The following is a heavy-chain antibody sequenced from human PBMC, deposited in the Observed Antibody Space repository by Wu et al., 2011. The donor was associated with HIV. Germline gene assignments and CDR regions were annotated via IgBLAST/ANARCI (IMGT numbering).Heavy chain of an antibody. CDR2: ISAYNGKT. CDR1: GYTFTTYS. CDR3: ARRPGVAVVEDYYGMDV. Sequence: QPQLIQSGGEVKKPGASVKVSCKASGYTFTTYSISWVREAPGQGLEWMAWISAYNGKTKSAQKFQGRVTLTTDTSTSTAYMELRSLKSDDTAVYYCARRPGVAVVEDYYGMDVWAKGQRSPSP. V-gene: IGHV1-18*04. D-gene: IGHD6-19*01. J-gene: IGHJ6*02.